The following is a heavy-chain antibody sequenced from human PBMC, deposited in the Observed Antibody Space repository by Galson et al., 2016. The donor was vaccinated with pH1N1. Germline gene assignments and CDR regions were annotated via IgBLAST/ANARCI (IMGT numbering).Heavy chain of an antibody. CDR1: GFTFDDYA. CDR2: ISWNSGSI. J-gene: IGHJ4*02. D-gene: IGHD1-26*01. V-gene: IGHV3-9*01. CDR3: AKVDRYYLWYFDY. Sequence: SLRLSCAASGFTFDDYAMHWVRQAPGKGLEWVSGISWNSGSIGYADSVKGRFTISRDNAKNSLYLQMNSLRAEDTALYYWAKVDRYYLWYFDYWGQGTLVTVSS.